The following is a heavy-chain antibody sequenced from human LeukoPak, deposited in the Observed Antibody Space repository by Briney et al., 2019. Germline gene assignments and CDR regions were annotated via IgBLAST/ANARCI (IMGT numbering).Heavy chain of an antibody. D-gene: IGHD4-17*01. CDR1: GGTFSSYA. CDR3: ARADYGDYVERDY. V-gene: IGHV1-69*10. J-gene: IGHJ4*02. Sequence: SVKVSCKASGGTFSSYAISWVRQAPGQGLEWMGWIIPIIGIANYAQKFQGRVTITADKSTSTAYMELSSLRSEDTAVYYCARADYGDYVERDYWGQGSLVTVSS. CDR2: IIPIIGIA.